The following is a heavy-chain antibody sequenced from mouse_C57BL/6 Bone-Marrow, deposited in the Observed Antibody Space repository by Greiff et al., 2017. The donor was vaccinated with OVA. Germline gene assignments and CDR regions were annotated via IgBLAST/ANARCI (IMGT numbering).Heavy chain of an antibody. J-gene: IGHJ4*01. CDR3: ARQGPFYYYAMDY. CDR2: ISGGGGNT. CDR1: GFTFSSYT. V-gene: IGHV5-9*01. Sequence: EVKLMESGGGLVKPGGSLKLSCAASGFTFSSYTMSWVRQTPEKRLEWVATISGGGGNTYYPDSVKGRFTISRDNAKNTLYLQMSSLRSEDTALYYCARQGPFYYYAMDYWGQGTSVTVSS. D-gene: IGHD2-1*01.